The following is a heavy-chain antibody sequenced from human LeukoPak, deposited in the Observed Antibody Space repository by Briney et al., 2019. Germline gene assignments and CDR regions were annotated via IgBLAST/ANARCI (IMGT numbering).Heavy chain of an antibody. CDR1: GDSVLSNSS. CDR3: VRGGQGDGHSADEGFDI. CDR2: TYYRSNWYN. J-gene: IGHJ3*02. V-gene: IGHV6-1*01. D-gene: IGHD5-18*01. Sequence: SQTLSLTWAVSGDSVLSNSSWNWIRQSPSRGREWLGRTYYRSNWYNDYGVSVKSRININPDTSKNLFSPQLSSVTPEDTAVYYCVRGGQGDGHSADEGFDIWGQGTMVTVS.